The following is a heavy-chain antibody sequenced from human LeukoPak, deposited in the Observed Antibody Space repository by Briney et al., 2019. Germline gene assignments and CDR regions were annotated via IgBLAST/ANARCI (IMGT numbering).Heavy chain of an antibody. J-gene: IGHJ4*02. CDR2: ISYDGNNK. D-gene: IGHD6-19*01. V-gene: IGHV3-30-3*01. CDR3: ARISLESSGWYSLDY. Sequence: GRSLRLTCAASGFTFSSYAMHWVRQAPGKGLEWVAVISYDGNNKYYADSVKGRFTISRDNSKNTLYLQMNSLRAEDTAVYYCARISLESSGWYSLDYWGQGTLVTVSS. CDR1: GFTFSSYA.